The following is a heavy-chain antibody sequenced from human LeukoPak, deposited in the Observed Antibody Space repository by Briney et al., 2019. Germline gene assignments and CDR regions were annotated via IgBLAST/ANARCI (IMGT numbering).Heavy chain of an antibody. J-gene: IGHJ4*02. CDR1: GFTFSDSY. Sequence: GGSLRLSCAVSGFTFSDSYMSWLRQAPGKGVEWVSYISSSGSPIFYAHSVKGRFPISRDNAKNSVYLQMDSLRAEDTAVYYCARPIGSGPLGHFDYWGQGTLVTVSS. CDR3: ARPIGSGPLGHFDY. V-gene: IGHV3-11*01. D-gene: IGHD3-3*01. CDR2: ISSSGSPI.